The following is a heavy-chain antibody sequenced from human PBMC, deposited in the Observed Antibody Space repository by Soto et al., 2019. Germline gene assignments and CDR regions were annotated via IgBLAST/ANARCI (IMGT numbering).Heavy chain of an antibody. CDR2: IYSGGST. V-gene: IGHV3-53*01. CDR1: GFTVSSNY. CDR3: ARGPPLTSARAFDI. J-gene: IGHJ3*02. Sequence: EVQLVESGGGLIQAGGSLRLSCAASGFTVSSNYMSWVRQAPGKGLEWVSVIYSGGSTYYADSVKGRFTISRDSSKNTVYLQINSLGAEDTAVYYWARGPPLTSARAFDIWGQGTVVTVSS.